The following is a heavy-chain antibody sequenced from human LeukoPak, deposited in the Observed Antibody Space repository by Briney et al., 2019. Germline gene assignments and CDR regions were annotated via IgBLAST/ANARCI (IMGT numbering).Heavy chain of an antibody. J-gene: IGHJ4*02. CDR2: ISTSSSYI. Sequence: GGSLRLSCAASGFTFSSYGMNWVRQAPGKGLEWVSSISTSSSYIYYADSMKGRFTISRDNAKNSLYLQMNSLRAEDTAVYYCARDHYYDSSGYLVYWGQGTLVTVSS. D-gene: IGHD3-22*01. CDR3: ARDHYYDSSGYLVY. V-gene: IGHV3-21*01. CDR1: GFTFSSYG.